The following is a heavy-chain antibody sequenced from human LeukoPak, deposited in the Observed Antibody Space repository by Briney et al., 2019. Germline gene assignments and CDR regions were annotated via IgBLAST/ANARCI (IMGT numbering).Heavy chain of an antibody. V-gene: IGHV4-34*01. CDR3: ARVIFRYYYYMDV. CDR1: GGSFSGYY. D-gene: IGHD3/OR15-3a*01. J-gene: IGHJ6*03. Sequence: SETLSLTCAVYGGSFSGYYWSWIRQPPGKGLEWIGEINHSGSTNYNPSLKSRVTISVDTSKNQFSLKLSSVTAADTAVYYCARVIFRYYYYMDVWGKGTTVTVSS. CDR2: INHSGST.